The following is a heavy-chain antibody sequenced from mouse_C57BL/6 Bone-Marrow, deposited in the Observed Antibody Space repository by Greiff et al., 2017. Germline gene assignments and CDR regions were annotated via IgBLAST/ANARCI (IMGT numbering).Heavy chain of an antibody. V-gene: IGHV2-3*01. J-gene: IGHJ4*01. CDR3: DKTPDDYDMDY. CDR1: GFSLPSYG. CDR2: IWGDGST. D-gene: IGHD2-4*01. Sequence: QVQLKESGPGLVAPSQSLSITCTVSGFSLPSYGVSWVRQPPGKGLEWLGVIWGDGSTNYHSSLISRLSISKDNSKSQVILKLNSLQTDDTATYYCDKTPDDYDMDYWGQGTSVTVSS.